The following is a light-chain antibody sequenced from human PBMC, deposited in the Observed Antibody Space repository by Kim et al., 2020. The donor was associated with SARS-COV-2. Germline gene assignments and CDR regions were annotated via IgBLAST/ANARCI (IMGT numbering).Light chain of an antibody. J-gene: IGKJ4*01. CDR1: QSVSSI. CDR3: QQYRHWPLT. CDR2: GAS. Sequence: EIVMTQSPATLSVSPGERATLSCRASQSVSSILAWYQQKPGQAPRLLIYGASTRATGIPGRFSGSGSGTEFTLTISSLQSEDFAVYYCQQYRHWPLTFGGGTKVDIK. V-gene: IGKV3-15*01.